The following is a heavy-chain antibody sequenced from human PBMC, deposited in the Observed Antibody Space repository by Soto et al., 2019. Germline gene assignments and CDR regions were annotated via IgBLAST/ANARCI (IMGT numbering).Heavy chain of an antibody. J-gene: IGHJ6*02. CDR1: GYILTELS. V-gene: IGHV1-24*01. CDR3: ETASPYDTDPMDF. D-gene: IGHD3-22*01. Sequence: ASVKVSCKVSGYILTELSIHSVRQAPGKGLEGMGRVDPENGETIYAQKLQGRVTMTEESSTDTAHMELTSLRSEDTAVYYCETASPYDTDPMDFWGQGTPVT. CDR2: VDPENGET.